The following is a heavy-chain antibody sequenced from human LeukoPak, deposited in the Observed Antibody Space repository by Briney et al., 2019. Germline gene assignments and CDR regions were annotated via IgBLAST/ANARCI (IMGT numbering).Heavy chain of an antibody. Sequence: SETLSLTCTVSGGSISSSSYYWGWIRQPPGKGLEWIGSIYYSGSTYYNPSLKSRVTISVDTSKNQFSLKLSSVTAADTAVYYCARPGYSSSWYLGAFDIWGQGTMVTVSS. CDR2: IYYSGST. J-gene: IGHJ3*02. D-gene: IGHD6-13*01. CDR3: ARPGYSSSWYLGAFDI. V-gene: IGHV4-39*07. CDR1: GGSISSSSYY.